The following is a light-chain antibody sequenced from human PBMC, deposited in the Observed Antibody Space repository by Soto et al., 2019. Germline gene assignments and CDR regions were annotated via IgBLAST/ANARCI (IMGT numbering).Light chain of an antibody. J-gene: IGKJ2*01. Sequence: EVEMKRSPATLAGSAGGCGTLSCRASQSVSSNLAWYQQKPGQAPRLLIYAASARATGIPARFSGSWSGAVLTLTTCSPQSEDFAVDYCQQYSNWPDTVGQGTKVDIK. CDR1: QSVSSN. CDR2: AAS. CDR3: QQYSNWPDT. V-gene: IGKV3-15*01.